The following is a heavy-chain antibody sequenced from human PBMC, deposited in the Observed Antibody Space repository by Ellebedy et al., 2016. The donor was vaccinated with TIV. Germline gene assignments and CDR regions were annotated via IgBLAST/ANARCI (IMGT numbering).Heavy chain of an antibody. D-gene: IGHD4-23*01. CDR1: GYTFTSYG. CDR3: ARGFRYGSGRWPLDY. Sequence: AASVKVSCKASGYTFTSYGISWVRQAPGQGLEWMGWISAYNGNTNYAQKLQGRVTMTIDTFTGTGYMELRNLRSDDTAVYYCARGFRYGSGRWPLDYWGQGTLVTVSS. V-gene: IGHV1-18*01. J-gene: IGHJ4*02. CDR2: ISAYNGNT.